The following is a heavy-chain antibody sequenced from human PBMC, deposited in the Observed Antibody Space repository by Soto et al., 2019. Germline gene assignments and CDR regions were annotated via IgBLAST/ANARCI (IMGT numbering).Heavy chain of an antibody. CDR1: GGSISSYY. J-gene: IGHJ4*02. V-gene: IGHV4-59*01. D-gene: IGHD2-2*02. CDR3: ARGSCSSASCYTGDY. CDR2: IYFTGST. Sequence: TSETLSLTCTVSGGSISSYYWSWIRQPPGKGLEWIGYIYFTGSTNYNPSLKSRVTISVDTSKNQFSLKLSSVTAADTAVYYCARGSCSSASCYTGDYWGQGTLVTVSS.